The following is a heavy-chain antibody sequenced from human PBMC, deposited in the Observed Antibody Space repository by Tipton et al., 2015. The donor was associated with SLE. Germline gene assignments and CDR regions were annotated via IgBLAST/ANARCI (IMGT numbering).Heavy chain of an antibody. CDR3: ARDIEAPGDFLYFDY. D-gene: IGHD7-27*01. J-gene: IGHJ4*02. CDR2: IYTSGST. CDR1: GGSISSGSYY. V-gene: IGHV4-61*02. Sequence: TLSLTCTVSGGSISSGSYYWSWIRQPAGKGLEWIGRIYTSGSTNYNPPLKSRVTISVDTSKHHFSLKLTAVIAADTAVYYCARDIEAPGDFLYFDYWGQGILVTVSS.